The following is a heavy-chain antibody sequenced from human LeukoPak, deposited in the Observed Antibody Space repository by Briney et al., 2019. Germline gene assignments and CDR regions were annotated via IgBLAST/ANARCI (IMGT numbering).Heavy chain of an antibody. CDR3: ARDGRGSRSSWFDP. D-gene: IGHD3-10*01. V-gene: IGHV3-23*01. CDR2: ITGSTRTT. J-gene: IGHJ5*02. CDR1: GFPFSSYG. Sequence: GGSLRLSCAASGFPFSSYGMNWVRQAPGQGLEWVSAITGSTRTTYYADSVKGRFTVSRDNSKNTVYLQMNSLRVEDTAVYYCARDGRGSRSSWFDPWGQGTLVIVSS.